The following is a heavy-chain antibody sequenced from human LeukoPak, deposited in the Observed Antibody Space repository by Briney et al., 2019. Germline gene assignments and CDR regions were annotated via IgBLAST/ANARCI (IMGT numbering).Heavy chain of an antibody. CDR2: ISSSSSTI. CDR1: GFTFSSYS. D-gene: IGHD6-13*01. V-gene: IGHV3-48*02. CDR3: ARAAGPRGYFDY. Sequence: GGSLRLSCAASGFTFSSYSMNWVRQAPGKGLEWVSYISSSSSTIYYADSGKGRFTISRDNAKNSLYLQMDSLRDEDTAVYYWARAAGPRGYFDYWGQGTLVTVSS. J-gene: IGHJ4*02.